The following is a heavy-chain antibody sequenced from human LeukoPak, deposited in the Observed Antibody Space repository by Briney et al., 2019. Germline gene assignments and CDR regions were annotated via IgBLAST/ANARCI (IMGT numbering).Heavy chain of an antibody. CDR2: MNPNSGNT. Sequence: ASVKVSCKASGYTFTSYDINWVRQATGQGLEWMGWMNPNSGNTGYAQKFQGRGTMTRNTSISTAYMELSSLRSEDTAVYYCARGIMVRGVINYLDGNDYWGQGTLVTVSS. D-gene: IGHD3-10*01. CDR1: GYTFTSYD. CDR3: ARGIMVRGVINYLDGNDY. V-gene: IGHV1-8*01. J-gene: IGHJ4*02.